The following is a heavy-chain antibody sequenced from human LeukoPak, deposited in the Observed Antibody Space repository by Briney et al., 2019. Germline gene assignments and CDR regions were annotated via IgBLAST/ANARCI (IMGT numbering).Heavy chain of an antibody. CDR2: ISGSGGSS. CDR3: AKGHVTMIVVVSPIDY. Sequence: GALRLSCAASGFTFSSYAMSWVPQAPGKGLEWVSAISGSGGSSYYADSVKGRFTISRDNSKNTLYLQMNSLRAEDTAVYYCAKGHVTMIVVVSPIDYWGQGTLVTVSS. J-gene: IGHJ4*02. D-gene: IGHD3-22*01. CDR1: GFTFSSYA. V-gene: IGHV3-23*01.